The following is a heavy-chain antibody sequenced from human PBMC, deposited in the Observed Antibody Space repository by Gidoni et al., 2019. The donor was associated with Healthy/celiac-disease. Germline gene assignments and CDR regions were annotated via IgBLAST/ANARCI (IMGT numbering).Heavy chain of an antibody. V-gene: IGHV3-30-3*01. CDR1: GFTFSSYA. CDR3: AASLWFRELPFDY. Sequence: QVQLVESGGGVVQPGKSLRLSCAASGFTFSSYAMHWVRQALGKGLEWVVVIVYDGSNKYYADSVKGRFTISRDNSKNTLYLQMNSLRAEDTAVYYCAASLWFRELPFDYWGQGTLVTVSS. CDR2: IVYDGSNK. J-gene: IGHJ4*02. D-gene: IGHD3-10*01.